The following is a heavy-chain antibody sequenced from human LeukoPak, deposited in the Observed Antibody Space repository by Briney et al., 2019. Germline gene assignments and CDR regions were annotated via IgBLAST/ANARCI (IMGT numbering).Heavy chain of an antibody. D-gene: IGHD4-17*01. CDR3: AKGDYGDQHFDY. CDR1: EITFSTLG. CDR2: IRYDGSNK. V-gene: IGHV3-30*02. J-gene: IGHJ4*02. Sequence: GGSLRLSCAASEITFSTLGMHWGRQAPGKGLGWVAFIRYDGSNKYYADSVKGRFTISRDNSKNTLYLQMNSLRAEDTAVYYCAKGDYGDQHFDYWGQGTLVTVSS.